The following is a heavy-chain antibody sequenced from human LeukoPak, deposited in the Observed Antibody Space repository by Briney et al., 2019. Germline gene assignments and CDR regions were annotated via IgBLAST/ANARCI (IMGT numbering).Heavy chain of an antibody. J-gene: IGHJ3*02. Sequence: GGSLRLSCAASGFTFSSYAMSWVRQAPGRGLEWVSAISGSGGSTYYADSVKGRFTISRDNSKNTLYLQMNSLRAEDTAVYYCAKSAGYSSSSEFDAFDIWGQGTMVTVSS. D-gene: IGHD6-6*01. CDR2: ISGSGGST. V-gene: IGHV3-23*01. CDR3: AKSAGYSSSSEFDAFDI. CDR1: GFTFSSYA.